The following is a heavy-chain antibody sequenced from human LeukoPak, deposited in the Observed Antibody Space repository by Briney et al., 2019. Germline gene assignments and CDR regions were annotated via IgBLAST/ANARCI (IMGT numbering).Heavy chain of an antibody. CDR1: GGSISSGGYY. V-gene: IGHV4-31*03. Sequence: SETLSLTCTVSGGSISSGGYYWSCIRQHPGKGLEWIGYIYYSGSTYYNPSLKSRVTISVDTSKNQFSLKLSSVTAADTAVYYCARGGIAVAAPFDYWGQGTLVTVSS. CDR2: IYYSGST. D-gene: IGHD6-19*01. J-gene: IGHJ4*02. CDR3: ARGGIAVAAPFDY.